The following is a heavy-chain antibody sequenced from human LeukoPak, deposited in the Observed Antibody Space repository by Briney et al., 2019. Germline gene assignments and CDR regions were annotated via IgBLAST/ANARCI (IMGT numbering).Heavy chain of an antibody. CDR1: GFTVSSNY. V-gene: IGHV3-66*01. CDR3: ARVRLKPPYSGSYGAFDI. Sequence: GGSLRLSCAASGFTVSSNYMSWVRQAPGKGLEWVSVIYSGGSTYYADSVKSRFTISRDNSKNTLYLQMNSLRAEDTAVYYRARVRLKPPYSGSYGAFDIWGQGTMVTVSS. J-gene: IGHJ3*02. D-gene: IGHD1-26*01. CDR2: IYSGGST.